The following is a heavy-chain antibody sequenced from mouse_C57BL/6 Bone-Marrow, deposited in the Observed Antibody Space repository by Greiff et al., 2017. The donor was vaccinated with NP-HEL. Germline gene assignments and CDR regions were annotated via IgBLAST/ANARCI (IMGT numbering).Heavy chain of an antibody. Sequence: EVQLQQSGPELVKPGASVKISCKASGYTFTDYYMNWVKQSHGKSLELIGDINPNNGGTSYNQKFKGKATLTVDKSSSTAYMELRSLTSEDSAVYYCARERGETYYFDYWGQGTTLTVSS. CDR3: ARERGETYYFDY. CDR2: INPNNGGT. CDR1: GYTFTDYY. V-gene: IGHV1-26*01. J-gene: IGHJ2*01.